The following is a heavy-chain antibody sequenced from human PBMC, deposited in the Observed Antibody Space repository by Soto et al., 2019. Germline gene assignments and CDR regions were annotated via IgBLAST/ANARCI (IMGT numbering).Heavy chain of an antibody. CDR3: ARDSLPAYGEIGGYYYYGMDV. CDR1: GDSVSSNSAA. CDR2: TYYRSKWYN. J-gene: IGHJ6*02. V-gene: IGHV6-1*01. D-gene: IGHD4-17*01. Sequence: SQTLSLTCAISGDSVSSNSAAWNWIRQSPSRGLEWLGRTYYRSKWYNDYAVSVKSRITINPDTSKNQFSLQLNSVTPEDTAVYYCARDSLPAYGEIGGYYYYGMDVWGQGTTVTVSS.